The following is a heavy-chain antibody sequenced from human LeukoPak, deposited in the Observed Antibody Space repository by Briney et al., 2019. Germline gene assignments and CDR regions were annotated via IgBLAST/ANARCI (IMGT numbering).Heavy chain of an antibody. D-gene: IGHD3-22*01. CDR1: GGTFSRNT. CDR3: ARISVDSGYYYLDL. Sequence: SVKVSCKASGGTFSRNTVTWVRQAPGQGLEWRGGIISMFGTPNYAQNFRGRVTVTTDESTSTASMAWTSLRSADTAVYYCARISVDSGYYYLDLWGQGTLVPVSS. J-gene: IGHJ4*02. CDR2: IISMFGTP. V-gene: IGHV1-69*05.